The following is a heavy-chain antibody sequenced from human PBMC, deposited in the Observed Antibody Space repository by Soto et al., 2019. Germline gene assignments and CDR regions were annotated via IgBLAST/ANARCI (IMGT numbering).Heavy chain of an antibody. CDR3: ASGSYGSLDY. J-gene: IGHJ4*02. D-gene: IGHD2-15*01. Sequence: PSETLSLTCTVSGGSISSFDWSWIRQPPGKGLEWIGYIYYSGSTKYNPSLKSRVTISLDTSKNQVSLKLSSVTAADTAVYYCASGSYGSLDYWGQGTLVTSPQ. CDR1: GGSISSFD. V-gene: IGHV4-59*01. CDR2: IYYSGST.